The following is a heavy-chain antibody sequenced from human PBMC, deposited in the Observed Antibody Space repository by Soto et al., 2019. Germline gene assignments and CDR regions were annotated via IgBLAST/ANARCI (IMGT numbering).Heavy chain of an antibody. CDR3: ATCTSSYCPSTSQLAD. D-gene: IGHD2-2*01. Sequence: QVQLVQSGAEVKKPGASVKVSCKASGYTFSNYDVNWVRLATGQGPEWMGGMNPKSGTTVYAQKFQGRVTLTRNTSISTVYMELSSLTSEDTAVYHCATCTSSYCPSTSQLADWGQGTLVTVSS. J-gene: IGHJ4*02. CDR1: GYTFSNYD. CDR2: MNPKSGTT. V-gene: IGHV1-8*01.